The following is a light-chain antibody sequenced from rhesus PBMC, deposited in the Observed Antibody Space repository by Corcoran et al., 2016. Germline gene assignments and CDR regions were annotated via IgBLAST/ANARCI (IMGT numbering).Light chain of an antibody. CDR2: EVS. V-gene: IGKV2S20*01. CDR1: QSLLDSEDGNTY. Sequence: DIVMTQTPLSLPVTPGEPASISCRSSQSLLDSEDGNTYLEWYLQKPGQSPQPWIYEVSNRASGLPDRFSGRGSETDFTLKISRVEAEDVGVYYCMQGIEYPYSFGQGTKVEIK. J-gene: IGKJ2*01. CDR3: MQGIEYPYS.